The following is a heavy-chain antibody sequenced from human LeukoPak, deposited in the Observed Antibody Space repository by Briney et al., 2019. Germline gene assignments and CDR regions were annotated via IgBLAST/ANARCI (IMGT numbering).Heavy chain of an antibody. CDR1: GGSISSGDYY. CDR2: IYYSGST. V-gene: IGHV4-39*01. Sequence: SETLSLTCTVSGGSISSGDYYWSWIRQPPGKGLEWIGSIYYSGSTYYNPSLKSRVTISVDTSKNQFSLKLSSVTAADTAVYYCARVSGWFTNWFDPWGQGTLVTVSS. D-gene: IGHD6-19*01. J-gene: IGHJ5*02. CDR3: ARVSGWFTNWFDP.